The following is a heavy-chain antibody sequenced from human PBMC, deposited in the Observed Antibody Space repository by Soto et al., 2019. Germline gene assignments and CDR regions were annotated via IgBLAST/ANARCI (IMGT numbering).Heavy chain of an antibody. CDR1: GFTFSSYS. CDR3: ARDGSYSSSPSGY. Sequence: EVQLVESGGGLVKPGGSLRLSCAASGFTFSSYSMNWVRQAPGKGLEWVSSISSSSSYIYYADSVKGRFTISRDNAKNSLYLQMNSLRAEDTAVCYCARDGSYSSSPSGYWGQGTLVTVSS. CDR2: ISSSSSYI. J-gene: IGHJ4*02. D-gene: IGHD6-13*01. V-gene: IGHV3-21*01.